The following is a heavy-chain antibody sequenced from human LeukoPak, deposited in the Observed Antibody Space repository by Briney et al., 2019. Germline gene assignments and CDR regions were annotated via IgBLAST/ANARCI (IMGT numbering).Heavy chain of an antibody. CDR2: INHSGST. V-gene: IGHV4-34*01. CDR3: ARCEDDYGDYDYDYYYYYMDV. Sequence: SETLSLTCAVYGGSFSGYYWSWIRQHPGKGLEWIGEINHSGSTNYNPSLKSRVTISVDTSKNQFSLKLSSVTAADTAVYYCARCEDDYGDYDYDYYYYYMDVWGKGTTVTVSS. CDR1: GGSFSGYY. D-gene: IGHD4-17*01. J-gene: IGHJ6*03.